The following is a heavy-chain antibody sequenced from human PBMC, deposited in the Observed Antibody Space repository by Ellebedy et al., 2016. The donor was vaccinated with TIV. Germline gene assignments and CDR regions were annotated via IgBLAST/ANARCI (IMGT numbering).Heavy chain of an antibody. V-gene: IGHV3-23*01. D-gene: IGHD3-22*01. CDR3: VKLDSSGFYYGRLDY. CDR2: ISAGGDRT. CDR1: GFTFSDHA. Sequence: GGSLRLSCAASGFTFSDHAMSWVRQTPGKGLEWVSGISAGGDRTHYVDSVKSRFTISRDNSEKILHLQMNSLRAEDTAIYYCVKLDSSGFYYGRLDYWGQGTLVSVSS. J-gene: IGHJ4*02.